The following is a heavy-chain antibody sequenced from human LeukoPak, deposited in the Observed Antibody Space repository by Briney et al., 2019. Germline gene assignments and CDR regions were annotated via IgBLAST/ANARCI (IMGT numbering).Heavy chain of an antibody. CDR2: ISYDGSNK. D-gene: IGHD1-26*01. J-gene: IGHJ4*02. V-gene: IGHV3-30-3*02. CDR3: AKSKMGAARTLFDY. CDR1: GFTFSSYG. Sequence: GGSLRLSCAASGFTFSSYGMHWVRQAPGKGLEWVAVISYDGSNKYYADSVKGRFTISRDNSKNTLYLQMNSLRAEDTAEYYCAKSKMGAARTLFDYWGQGTLVTVSS.